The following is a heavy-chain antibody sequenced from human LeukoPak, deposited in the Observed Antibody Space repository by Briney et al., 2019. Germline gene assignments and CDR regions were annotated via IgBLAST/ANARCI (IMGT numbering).Heavy chain of an antibody. V-gene: IGHV3-23*01. Sequence: PGGSLRLSCAASGITFSSYAMNWVPQAPRKGLEWVSGISGSGGSTYYADSVKGRFTISRDNAKNTLYLEMNSLRAEDTAVYYCAKDRSAARVGATPTYYFDYWGQGTLVTVSS. D-gene: IGHD1-26*01. J-gene: IGHJ4*02. CDR2: ISGSGGST. CDR3: AKDRSAARVGATPTYYFDY. CDR1: GITFSSYA.